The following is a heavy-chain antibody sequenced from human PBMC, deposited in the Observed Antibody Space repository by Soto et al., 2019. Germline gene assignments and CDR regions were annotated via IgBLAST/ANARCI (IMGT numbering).Heavy chain of an antibody. CDR3: ARARLSGRSFFDY. CDR1: GFTFSSYW. CDR2: IKQDGSEK. D-gene: IGHD2-15*01. Sequence: PGGSPRLSCAACGFTFSSYWMSWVRQAPGKGLEWVANIKQDGSEKYYVDSVKGRFTISRDNAKNSLYLQMNSLRAEDTAVYYCARARLSGRSFFDYWGQGTLLTVSS. J-gene: IGHJ4*02. V-gene: IGHV3-7*01.